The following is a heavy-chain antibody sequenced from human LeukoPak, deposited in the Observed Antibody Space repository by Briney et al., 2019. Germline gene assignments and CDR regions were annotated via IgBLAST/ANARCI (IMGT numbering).Heavy chain of an antibody. D-gene: IGHD3-10*01. V-gene: IGHV4-34*01. Sequence: SETLSLTCAVYGGSFNGFYWTWIRQPPGKGLEWIGEINHGGSSNYNPSLKSRVTISADTSKNQISLKLISVTAADTAVYYCVRGHWSYGSGSSPDVWGQGTTVTVSS. CDR2: INHGGSS. CDR3: VRGHWSYGSGSSPDV. CDR1: GGSFNGFY. J-gene: IGHJ6*02.